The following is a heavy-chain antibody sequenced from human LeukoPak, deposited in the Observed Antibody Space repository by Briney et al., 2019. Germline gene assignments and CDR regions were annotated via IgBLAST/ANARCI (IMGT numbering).Heavy chain of an antibody. J-gene: IGHJ4*02. CDR1: GFTFSSYS. CDR2: IYSGGST. Sequence: PGGSLRLSCAASGFTFSSYSMNWVRQAPGRGLEWVSVIYSGGSTCYADSVKGRFTISRDNSKNTLFLQMNSLRAGDTAVYYCARGTVTMVDYWGQGTLVTVSS. CDR3: ARGTVTMVDY. D-gene: IGHD3-10*01. V-gene: IGHV3-66*01.